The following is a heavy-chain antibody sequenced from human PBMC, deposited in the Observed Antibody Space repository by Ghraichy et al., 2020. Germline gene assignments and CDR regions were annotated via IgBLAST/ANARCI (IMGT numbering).Heavy chain of an antibody. CDR1: DYNFYSNN. Sequence: ASVKVSCKASDYNFYSNNIGWVRQAPGQGLEWMGWVDPYDGKTNYAQRFHGRVTLTTDTSTNTAYMELTNLRSDDTAVYYCGSESAAGAHYFDHWGQGTLVTVSS. J-gene: IGHJ4*02. D-gene: IGHD6-13*01. V-gene: IGHV1-18*01. CDR2: VDPYDGKT. CDR3: GSESAAGAHYFDH.